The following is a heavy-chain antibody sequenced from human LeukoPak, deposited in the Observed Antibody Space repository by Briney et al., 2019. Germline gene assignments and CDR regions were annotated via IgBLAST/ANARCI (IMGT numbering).Heavy chain of an antibody. Sequence: PGGSLRLSCAASGFTFRRFAMHWVRQAPGKGLEWVAVISYDGSNKYYADSVKGRFTISRDNSKNTPYLQMNSLRAEDTAVYYCARESYGDYYFDYWGQGTLVTVSS. V-gene: IGHV3-30-3*01. CDR3: ARESYGDYYFDY. CDR1: GFTFRRFA. D-gene: IGHD4-17*01. CDR2: ISYDGSNK. J-gene: IGHJ4*02.